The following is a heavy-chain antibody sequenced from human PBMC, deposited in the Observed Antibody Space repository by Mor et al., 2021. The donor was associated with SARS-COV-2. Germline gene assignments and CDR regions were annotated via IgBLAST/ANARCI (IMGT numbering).Heavy chain of an antibody. J-gene: IGHJ3*01. CDR1: SSNG. CDR2: IRNDGSIE. CDR3: AKEERLGRREGAFD. V-gene: IGHV3-30*02. D-gene: IGHD2-21*01. Sequence: SSNGMHWVRQAPGKGLEWVTFIRNDGSIEYYADSVKGRFTISRDNSKSTLYLVMSSLRPEDTAIYYCAKEERLGRREGAFD.